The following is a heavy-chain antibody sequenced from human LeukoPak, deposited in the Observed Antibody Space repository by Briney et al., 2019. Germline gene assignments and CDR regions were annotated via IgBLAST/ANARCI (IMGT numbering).Heavy chain of an antibody. V-gene: IGHV3-53*01. D-gene: IGHD2-2*01. Sequence: GGSLRLSCAASGFTVSSNYMSWVRQAPGKGLEWVSVIYSGGSTYYADSVKGRFTISRDNSKNTLYLQMNSLRAEDTAVYYCAKDTVVVPAAPFDYWGQGTLVTVSS. CDR1: GFTVSSNY. CDR2: IYSGGST. J-gene: IGHJ4*02. CDR3: AKDTVVVPAAPFDY.